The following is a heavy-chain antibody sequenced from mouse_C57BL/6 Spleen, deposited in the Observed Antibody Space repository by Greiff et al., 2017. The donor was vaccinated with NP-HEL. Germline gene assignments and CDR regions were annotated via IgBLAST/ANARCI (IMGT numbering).Heavy chain of an antibody. D-gene: IGHD1-1*01. CDR3: ARTTVVASGFDV. V-gene: IGHV1-82*01. CDR2: IYPGDGDT. Sequence: QVQLKQSGPELVKPGASVKISCKASGYAFSSSWMNWVKQRPGKGLEWIGRIYPGDGDTNYNGKFKGKATLTADKSSSTAYMQLSSLTSEDSAVYCCARTTVVASGFDVWGTGTTVTVSS. J-gene: IGHJ1*03. CDR1: GYAFSSSW.